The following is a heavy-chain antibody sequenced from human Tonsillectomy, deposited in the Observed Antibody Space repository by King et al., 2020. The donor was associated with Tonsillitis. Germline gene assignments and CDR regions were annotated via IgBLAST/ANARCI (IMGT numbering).Heavy chain of an antibody. J-gene: IGHJ5*02. Sequence: QLVQSGAEVKKPGASVKVSCKASGYTFTGYYMHWVRQAPGQGLEWMGWINPNSGGTNYAQTFQGRVTMTRDTSISTAYMELSRLRSDDTAVYYCAREAYCSGGSGYSGWFDPWGPGTLVTVSS. V-gene: IGHV1-2*02. D-gene: IGHD2-15*01. CDR3: AREAYCSGGSGYSGWFDP. CDR2: INPNSGGT. CDR1: GYTFTGYY.